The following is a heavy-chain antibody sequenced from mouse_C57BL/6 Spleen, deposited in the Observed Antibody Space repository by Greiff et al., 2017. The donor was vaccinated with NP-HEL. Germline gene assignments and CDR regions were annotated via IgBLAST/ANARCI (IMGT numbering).Heavy chain of an antibody. V-gene: IGHV1-80*01. CDR3: AGRTAQALMAY. CDR2: IYPGDGDT. J-gene: IGHJ4*01. D-gene: IGHD3-2*02. CDR1: GYAFSSYW. Sequence: QVHVKQSGAELVKPGASVKISCKVSGYAFSSYWMNWVKQRPGKGLEWIGQIYPGDGDTNYNGQFKGKATLTADKSSSTAYLQLCSFASTDSAAYYCAGRTAQALMAYWGQGTSVTVSA.